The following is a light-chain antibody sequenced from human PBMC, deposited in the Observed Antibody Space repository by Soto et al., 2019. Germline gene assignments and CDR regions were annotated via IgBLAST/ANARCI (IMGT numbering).Light chain of an antibody. J-gene: IGLJ2*01. CDR2: DNS. Sequence: QAVVTQPPSVSGAPGQRVTISCTGSSSNIGAGYDVHWYQQLPGTAPKLLIFDNSNRPSGVPDRISGSRSGTSASLAITGLQAEDEADYYCQSYDSSLSGSVVFGGGIKLTVL. CDR1: SSNIGAGYD. CDR3: QSYDSSLSGSVV. V-gene: IGLV1-40*01.